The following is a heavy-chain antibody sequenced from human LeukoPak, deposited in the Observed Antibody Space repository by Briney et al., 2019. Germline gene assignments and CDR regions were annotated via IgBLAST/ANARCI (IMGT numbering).Heavy chain of an antibody. CDR2: IYGTGVA. J-gene: IGHJ4*02. CDR1: GGSISHNY. CDR3: ARTPPYADSYHFDS. V-gene: IGHV4-4*07. D-gene: IGHD2-8*01. Sequence: SETLSLTYTVSGGSISHNYWTWIRQSAGKGLEWIGRIYGTGVANYNPSLKSRVTMSVDKSKNQFSVTLSSVTAADTAVYYCARTPPYADSYHFDSWGQGLLVTVSS.